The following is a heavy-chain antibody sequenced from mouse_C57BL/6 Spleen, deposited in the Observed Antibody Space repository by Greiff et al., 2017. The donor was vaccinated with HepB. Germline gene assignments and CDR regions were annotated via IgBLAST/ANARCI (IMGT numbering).Heavy chain of an antibody. CDR3: AREGNYRYFDY. CDR2: IHPNSGST. J-gene: IGHJ2*01. Sequence: QVHVKQPGAELVKPGASVKLSCKASGYTFTSYWMHWVKQRPGQGLEWIGMIHPNSGSTNYNEKFKSKATLTVDKSSSTAYMQLSSLTSEDSAVYYCAREGNYRYFDYWGQGTTLTVSS. V-gene: IGHV1-64*01. CDR1: GYTFTSYW. D-gene: IGHD2-1*01.